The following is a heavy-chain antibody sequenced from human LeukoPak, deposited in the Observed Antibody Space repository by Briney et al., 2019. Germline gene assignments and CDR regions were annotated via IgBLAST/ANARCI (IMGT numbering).Heavy chain of an antibody. CDR3: ARSPRSMVRGVITHDY. V-gene: IGHV3-21*01. CDR1: GFTFSSYS. D-gene: IGHD3-10*01. Sequence: GGSLRLSCAASGFTFSSYSMNWVRQAPGKGLEWVSSISSSSSYIYYADSVKGRFTISRGNAENSLYLQMNSLRAEDTAVYYCARSPRSMVRGVITHDYWGQGTLVTVSS. CDR2: ISSSSSYI. J-gene: IGHJ4*02.